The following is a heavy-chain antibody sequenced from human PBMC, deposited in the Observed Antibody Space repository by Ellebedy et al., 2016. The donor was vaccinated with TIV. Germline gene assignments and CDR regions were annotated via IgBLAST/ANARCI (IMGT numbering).Heavy chain of an antibody. V-gene: IGHV3-30*15. J-gene: IGHJ5*02. CDR2: ISNDESSK. CDR1: GFTFNIYT. D-gene: IGHD1-1*01. CDR3: IRIVEAA. Sequence: GESLKIPCAASGFTFNIYTMHWVRQAPGKGLEWVAVISNDESSKLYADSVRGRFTISRDNSRNTLYLEMSSLRPEETAVYYGIRIVEAAWGQGTLVTVS.